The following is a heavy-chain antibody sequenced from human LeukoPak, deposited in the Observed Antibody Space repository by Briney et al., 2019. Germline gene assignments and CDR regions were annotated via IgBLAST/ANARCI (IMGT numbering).Heavy chain of an antibody. CDR1: GFTFSSYW. J-gene: IGHJ4*02. D-gene: IGHD6-19*01. Sequence: GGSLRLSCAASGFTFSSYWMSWVRQAPGKGLEWVANIKQDGSEKYYVDSVKGRFTISRDNSKNTLYLQMNSLRAEDTAVYYCARDRRPYSSGWYWFDYWGQGTLVTVSS. CDR2: IKQDGSEK. V-gene: IGHV3-7*01. CDR3: ARDRRPYSSGWYWFDY.